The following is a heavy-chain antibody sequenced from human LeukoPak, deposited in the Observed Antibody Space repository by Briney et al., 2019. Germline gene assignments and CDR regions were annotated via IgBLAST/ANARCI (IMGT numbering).Heavy chain of an antibody. D-gene: IGHD3-9*01. J-gene: IGHJ2*01. CDR1: GGSISSYY. V-gene: IGHV4-4*07. Sequence: PSETLSLTCTVSGGSISSYYWSWIRQPAGKGLEWIGRIYTSGSTNYNPSLKSRVTMSVDTSKNQFSLNLSSVTAADTAVYYCAKDKNYDILTGYFESPNWYFDLWGRGTLVTVSS. CDR3: AKDKNYDILTGYFESPNWYFDL. CDR2: IYTSGST.